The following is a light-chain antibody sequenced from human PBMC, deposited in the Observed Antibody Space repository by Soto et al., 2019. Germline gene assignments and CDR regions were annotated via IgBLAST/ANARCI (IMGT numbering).Light chain of an antibody. J-gene: IGLJ2*01. CDR3: ALYVGSGTVV. CDR1: SSNLGAGYD. Sequence: QPVLTQPPSVSGAPGQRVTLSCTGNSSNLGAGYDVHWYQQLPGAAPKLVIFGNRNRPSGVPDRFSGSILGNKAALTITGAQSDDESDYLCALYVGSGTVVFGGGTQLTVL. CDR2: GNR. V-gene: IGLV1-40*01.